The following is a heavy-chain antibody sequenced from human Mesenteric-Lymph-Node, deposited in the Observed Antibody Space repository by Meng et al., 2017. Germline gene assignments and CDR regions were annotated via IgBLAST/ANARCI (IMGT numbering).Heavy chain of an antibody. CDR2: IKQDGSEK. D-gene: IGHD2/OR15-2a*01. CDR1: GFTFSSYW. Sequence: GESLKISCAASGFTFSSYWMSWVRQAPGKGLEWVANIKQDGSEKYYVDSVKGRFTISRDNAKNSLYLQMNSLRAEDTAVYYCARVGLEYSYFYYYGMDVWGQGTTVTVSS. J-gene: IGHJ6*02. CDR3: ARVGLEYSYFYYYGMDV. V-gene: IGHV3-7*01.